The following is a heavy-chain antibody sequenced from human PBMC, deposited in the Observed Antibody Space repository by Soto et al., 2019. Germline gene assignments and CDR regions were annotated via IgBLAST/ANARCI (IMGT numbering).Heavy chain of an antibody. CDR1: GFTFSIYV. CDR2: ISGSAGST. Sequence: DVQLLESGGGLVQPGGSLRLSCAASGFTFSIYVMTWVRQAPGKGLEWVSAISGSAGSTYYADSMKGRFTISRDYSKTTLYLQMNSLRVEDTAVYYCAKGGEYSYTFDYWGQGILVTVSS. J-gene: IGHJ4*02. CDR3: AKGGEYSYTFDY. D-gene: IGHD5-18*01. V-gene: IGHV3-23*01.